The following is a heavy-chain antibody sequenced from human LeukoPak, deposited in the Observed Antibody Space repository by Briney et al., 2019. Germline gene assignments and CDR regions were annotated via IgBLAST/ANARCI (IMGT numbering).Heavy chain of an antibody. D-gene: IGHD3-22*01. J-gene: IGHJ4*02. V-gene: IGHV3-30-3*01. CDR1: GFTFSSYA. CDR2: ISYDGSNK. Sequence: PGRSLRLSCAASGFTFSSYAMHWVRQAPGKGLEWVAVISYDGSNKYYADSVKGRFTISRDNSKNTLYLQMNSLRAEDTAVYYCAKDKAYYYDSSGYFDYWGQGTLVTVSS. CDR3: AKDKAYYYDSSGYFDY.